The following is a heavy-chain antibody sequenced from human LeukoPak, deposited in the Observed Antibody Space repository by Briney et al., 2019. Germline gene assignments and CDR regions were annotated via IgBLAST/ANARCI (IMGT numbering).Heavy chain of an antibody. CDR2: ISSSGSAI. CDR1: GFTFSSYE. J-gene: IGHJ4*02. D-gene: IGHD2-2*02. Sequence: GGSLRLSCAASGFTFSSYEMNWVRQAPGKGLEWVSYISSSGSAIYYADSVKGRFTISRDNAKNSLYLQMNSLRAEDTALYYCAKEGYCSSTSCYRYFDYWGQGTLVTVSS. V-gene: IGHV3-48*03. CDR3: AKEGYCSSTSCYRYFDY.